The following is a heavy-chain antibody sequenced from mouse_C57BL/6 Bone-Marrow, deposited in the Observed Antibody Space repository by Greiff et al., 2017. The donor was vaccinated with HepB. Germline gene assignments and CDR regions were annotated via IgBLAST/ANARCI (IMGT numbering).Heavy chain of an antibody. D-gene: IGHD2-10*01. Sequence: QVTLKESGPGILQPSQTLSLTCSFSGFSLSTFGMGVGWIRQPSGKGLEWLAHIWWDDDKYYNPALKSRLTISKDTSKNQVFLKIANVDTADTATYSCARSGAYYAHWYFDVWGTGTTVTVSS. J-gene: IGHJ1*03. CDR3: ARSGAYYAHWYFDV. CDR1: GFSLSTFGMG. V-gene: IGHV8-8*01. CDR2: IWWDDDK.